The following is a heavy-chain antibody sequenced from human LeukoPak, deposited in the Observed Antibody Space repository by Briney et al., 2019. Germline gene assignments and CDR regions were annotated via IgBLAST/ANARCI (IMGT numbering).Heavy chain of an antibody. CDR1: RFTFNSYA. D-gene: IGHD5-12*01. Sequence: PGGSLRLSCAASRFTFNSYAMSWVRQAPGKGLEWVSVIGGSNGITFYVCSVKGRFTISRDNSKDTLYLQMNSLRAEDTAVYYCARNENSGWGYFDYWGQGTLVTVSS. CDR3: ARNENSGWGYFDY. V-gene: IGHV3-23*01. CDR2: IGGSNGIT. J-gene: IGHJ4*02.